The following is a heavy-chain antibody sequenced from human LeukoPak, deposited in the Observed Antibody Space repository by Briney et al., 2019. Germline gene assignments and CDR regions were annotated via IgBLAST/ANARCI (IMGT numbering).Heavy chain of an antibody. D-gene: IGHD2-15*01. CDR1: GFTFSDYI. J-gene: IGHJ4*02. Sequence: GGSLRLSCSASGFTFSDYIMNWVRQAPGKGLEWVSSISSSTSSIYYADPVKGRFTISRDNAKNSLYLQMNSLRTEDTAVYYCARGGSGNWDARFDYWGQGTLVTVSS. CDR3: ARGGSGNWDARFDY. V-gene: IGHV3-21*01. CDR2: ISSSTSSI.